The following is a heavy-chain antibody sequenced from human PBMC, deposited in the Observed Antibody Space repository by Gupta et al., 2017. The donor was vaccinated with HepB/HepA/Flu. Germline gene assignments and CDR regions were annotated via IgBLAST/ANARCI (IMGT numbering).Heavy chain of an antibody. Sequence: EVQLVESGGGLVKPGGSLRLSCAASGFTFSYYNMFWVRQAPGKGLQWVSSISSSNTNIHYADSVRGRFTISRDNAKNSLFLQMNSLTAEDAAFYYCVRLSGSSRRYFFDYWGPGALVTVSS. D-gene: IGHD1-26*01. J-gene: IGHJ4*02. V-gene: IGHV3-21*01. CDR1: GFTFSYYN. CDR2: ISSSNTNI. CDR3: VRLSGSSRRYFFDY.